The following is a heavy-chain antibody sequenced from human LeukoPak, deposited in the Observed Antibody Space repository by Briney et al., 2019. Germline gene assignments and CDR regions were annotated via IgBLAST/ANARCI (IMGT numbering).Heavy chain of an antibody. D-gene: IGHD3-3*01. CDR2: ISGSGGST. V-gene: IGHV3-23*01. J-gene: IGHJ4*02. CDR3: AKDMTIFWYFDY. Sequence: TGGSLRLSCAASGFTFSSYAMSWVRQAPGKGLEWVSAISGSGGSTYYADSVKGRFTISRDNSKNTLYLQMNSLRAEDTAVYYCAKDMTIFWYFDYWGQGTLVTVSS. CDR1: GFTFSSYA.